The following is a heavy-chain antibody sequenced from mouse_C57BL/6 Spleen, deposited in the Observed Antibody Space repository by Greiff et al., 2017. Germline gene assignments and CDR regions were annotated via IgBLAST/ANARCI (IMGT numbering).Heavy chain of an antibody. CDR3: AREYDYGGFDY. CDR1: GFTFSSYA. D-gene: IGHD2-4*01. V-gene: IGHV5-4*01. J-gene: IGHJ2*01. CDR2: ISDGGSYI. Sequence: EVMLVESGGGLVKPGGSLKLSCAASGFTFSSYAMSWVRQTPEKRLEWVATISDGGSYIYYPDTVKGRFTISRDNAKNTLYLQMRHLKSEDTAMYYCAREYDYGGFDYWGQGTTLTVSS.